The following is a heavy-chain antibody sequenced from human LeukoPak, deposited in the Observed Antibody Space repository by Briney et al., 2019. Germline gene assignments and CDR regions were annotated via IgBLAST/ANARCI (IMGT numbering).Heavy chain of an antibody. CDR1: GFTFSSYA. J-gene: IGHJ4*02. CDR3: AKDQRIAVAGIPYYFDY. V-gene: IGHV3-23*01. Sequence: SGGSLRLSCAASGFTFSSYAMSWVRQAPVKGLEWVSAISGSGGSTYYADSVKGRFTVSRDNSKNTLYLQMNSLRAEDTAVYYCAKDQRIAVAGIPYYFDYWGQGTLVTVSS. D-gene: IGHD6-19*01. CDR2: ISGSGGST.